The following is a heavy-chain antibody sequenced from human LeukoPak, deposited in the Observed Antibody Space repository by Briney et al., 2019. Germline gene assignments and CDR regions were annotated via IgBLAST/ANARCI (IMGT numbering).Heavy chain of an antibody. J-gene: IGHJ4*02. Sequence: GGSLRLSCAASGFTFSDYYMTWIRQAPGKGLEWVSYISGGGSTIYYADPVKGRFTISRDNAKNSLYLQMNSLRADDTAVYYCVPNFQPFDYWGQGTLVTVSS. V-gene: IGHV3-11*01. CDR3: VPNFQPFDY. CDR2: ISGGGSTI. CDR1: GFTFSDYY. D-gene: IGHD2/OR15-2a*01.